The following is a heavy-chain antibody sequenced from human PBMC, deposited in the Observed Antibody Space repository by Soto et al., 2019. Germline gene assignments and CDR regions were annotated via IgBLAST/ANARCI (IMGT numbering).Heavy chain of an antibody. CDR1: GYTFTSYY. D-gene: IGHD4-17*01. CDR2: INPSGGST. J-gene: IGHJ4*02. V-gene: IGHV1-46*01. Sequence: QVQLVQSGAEVKKPGASVKVSCKASGYTFTSYYMHWVRQAPGQGLEWMGIINPSGGSTSYAQKFQGRVTMPRDTSTSTVYMELSCLRSEDTAVYYCARDAYDYGDFAGIGYWGQGTLVTVSS. CDR3: ARDAYDYGDFAGIGY.